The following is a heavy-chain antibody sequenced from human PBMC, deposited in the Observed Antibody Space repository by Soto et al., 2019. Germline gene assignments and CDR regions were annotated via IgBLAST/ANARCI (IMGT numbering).Heavy chain of an antibody. V-gene: IGHV1-69*13. CDR3: ASDTMIVVVITHYYYGMDV. CDR2: IIPIFGTA. D-gene: IGHD3-22*01. Sequence: SVKVSCKASGGTFSSYAISWVRQAPGQGLEWMGGIIPIFGTANYAQKFQGRVTITADESTSTAYMELSSLRSEDTAVYYCASDTMIVVVITHYYYGMDVWGQGTTVTVSS. CDR1: GGTFSSYA. J-gene: IGHJ6*02.